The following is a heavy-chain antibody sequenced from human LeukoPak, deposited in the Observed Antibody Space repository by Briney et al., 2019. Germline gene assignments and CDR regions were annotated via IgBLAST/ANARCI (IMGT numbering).Heavy chain of an antibody. J-gene: IGHJ5*02. CDR3: ARQYSTNWYDDRGWFDP. D-gene: IGHD6-13*01. V-gene: IGHV4-34*01. CDR2: INHSGST. CDR1: GGSFSGYY. Sequence: SETLSLTCAVYGGSFSGYYWSWIRQPPGKGLEWIGEINHSGSTNYNPSLKSRVIISVDTSKNQFPLKLSSVTAADTAFYYCARQYSTNWYDDRGWFDPWGQGTLVTVSS.